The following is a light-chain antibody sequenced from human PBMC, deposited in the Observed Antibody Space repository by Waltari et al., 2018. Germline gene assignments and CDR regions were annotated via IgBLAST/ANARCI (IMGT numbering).Light chain of an antibody. J-gene: IGLJ3*02. CDR2: DVS. V-gene: IGLV2-14*03. CDR1: FRHVGAYDY. CDR3: SSYTTRGTWV. Sequence: QSALTQPASVSGSPGQPITFSCTGAFRHVGAYDYVSWYHPLPGRAPKLLIYDVSHRPSGVSDRLSGSKSGNTASLTISGLQPEDEADYYCSSYTTRGTWVFGGGTKLTVL.